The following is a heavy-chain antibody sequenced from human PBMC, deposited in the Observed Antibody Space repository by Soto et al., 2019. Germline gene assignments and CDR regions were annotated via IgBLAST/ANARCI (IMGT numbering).Heavy chain of an antibody. Sequence: GASVKVSCKASGYTFTSYAMHWVRQAPGQRLEWMGWINAGNGNTKYSQKFQGRVTITRDTSASTAYMELRSLRSDDTAVYYCARDGSADCSSTSCYLPDDAFDIWGQGTMVTVSS. CDR3: ARDGSADCSSTSCYLPDDAFDI. CDR2: INAGNGNT. D-gene: IGHD2-2*01. J-gene: IGHJ3*02. CDR1: GYTFTSYA. V-gene: IGHV1-3*01.